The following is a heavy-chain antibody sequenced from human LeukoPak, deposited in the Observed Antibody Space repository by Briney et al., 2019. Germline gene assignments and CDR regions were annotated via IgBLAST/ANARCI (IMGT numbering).Heavy chain of an antibody. J-gene: IGHJ4*02. D-gene: IGHD3-9*01. CDR2: IYSGGST. CDR3: ARTYYDILTGYNPYFDN. V-gene: IGHV3-53*01. CDR1: GGSISSSSYY. Sequence: PSETLSLTCTVSGGSISSSSYYWGWIRQAPGKGLEWVSVIYSGGSTYYADSVKGRFTISRDNAKNSLYLQMNSLRAEDTAVYYCARTYYDILTGYNPYFDNWGQGTLVTVSS.